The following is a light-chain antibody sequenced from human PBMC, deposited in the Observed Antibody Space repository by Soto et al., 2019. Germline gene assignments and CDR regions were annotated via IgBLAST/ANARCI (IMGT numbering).Light chain of an antibody. CDR2: EVT. Sequence: QSALTQPASVSGSPGQSITISCTGTSSDVGAYNYVSWYQQYPGTAPKLMIYEVTNRPSGVSNRFSGSKSGNTASLTISGLQAEDEADYYCSSYTTSRTLVFGGGTKLTVL. J-gene: IGLJ3*02. V-gene: IGLV2-14*01. CDR1: SSDVGAYNY. CDR3: SSYTTSRTLV.